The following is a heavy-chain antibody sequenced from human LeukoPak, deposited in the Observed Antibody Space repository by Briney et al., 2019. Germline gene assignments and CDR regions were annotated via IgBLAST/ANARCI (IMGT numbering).Heavy chain of an antibody. Sequence: GASVKVSCKASGYTFTGYYMHWVRQAPGQGLEWIGWINPNSGGTNYAQKFQGWVTMTRDTSISTAYMELSRLRSDDTAVYYCARGPVRYGDNWFDPWGQGTLVTVSS. V-gene: IGHV1-2*04. CDR2: INPNSGGT. CDR3: ARGPVRYGDNWFDP. J-gene: IGHJ5*02. D-gene: IGHD4-17*01. CDR1: GYTFTGYY.